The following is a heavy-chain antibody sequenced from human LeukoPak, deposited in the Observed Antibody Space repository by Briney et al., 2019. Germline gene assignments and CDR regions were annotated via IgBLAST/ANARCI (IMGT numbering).Heavy chain of an antibody. D-gene: IGHD3-3*02. CDR2: IFGNGRTT. V-gene: IGHV3-23*01. CDR1: GFTFSTFA. Sequence: GGSLRLSCAASGFTFSTFAMSWVRQAPGKGLEGVSAIFGNGRTTYYADSVQGRFTISRDSSKNTLFLQMNSLRAEDTAVYYCARDPDTFLVDWGQGTLVTVSS. J-gene: IGHJ4*02. CDR3: ARDPDTFLVD.